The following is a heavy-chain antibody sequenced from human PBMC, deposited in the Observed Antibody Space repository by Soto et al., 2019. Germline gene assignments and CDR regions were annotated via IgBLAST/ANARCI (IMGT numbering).Heavy chain of an antibody. V-gene: IGHV4-4*07. Sequence: TSETRSLTCAVSGASSRSYYLTWMRQHAGKGLEWIGRIYTCGNAKYNPSLKSRVTMSADTSKNHLYLKLNSVTAADTAVYYCANRLCTPDTRYDNYCERWGKGNTVTVSS. CDR2: IYTCGNA. CDR1: GASSRSYY. J-gene: IGHJ6*04. CDR3: ANRLCTPDTRYDNYCER. D-gene: IGHD2-8*01.